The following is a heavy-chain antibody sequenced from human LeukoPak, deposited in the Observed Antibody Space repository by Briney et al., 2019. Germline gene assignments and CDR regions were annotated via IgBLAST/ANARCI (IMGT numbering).Heavy chain of an antibody. V-gene: IGHV3-30*04. J-gene: IGHJ6*04. CDR1: GFSFSSYV. D-gene: IGHD3-10*02. CDR3: AELGITMIGGV. CDR2: ISYDGSDK. Sequence: GRSLRLSCAASGFSFSSYVMDWVRQAPGKGLEWVAVISYDGSDKYYADSVKGRFTISRDNSKNTLFLQMHSLRAEDTAVYYCAELGITMIGGVWGKGSTVTISS.